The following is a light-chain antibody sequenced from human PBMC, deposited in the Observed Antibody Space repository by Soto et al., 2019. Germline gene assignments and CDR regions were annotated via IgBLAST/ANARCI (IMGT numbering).Light chain of an antibody. CDR2: GVT. CDR3: SSFTSNRIYV. Sequence: QSALTQPNSVSGSPGQSITISCTGNHNDIGTYDYVSWYQQHPGRAPRLLIHGVTTRPSGISGRFSASKSGLTASLTISGLQPEDDADYYCSSFTSNRIYVFGPGTKLTV. J-gene: IGLJ1*01. CDR1: HNDIGTYDY. V-gene: IGLV2-14*03.